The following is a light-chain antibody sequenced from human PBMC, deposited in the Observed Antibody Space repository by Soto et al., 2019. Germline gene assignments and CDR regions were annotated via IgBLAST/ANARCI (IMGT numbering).Light chain of an antibody. CDR2: LGS. CDR3: MQALQSPLT. J-gene: IGKJ4*02. CDR1: QSLLHSNGYNY. V-gene: IGKV2-28*01. Sequence: DIVMTQSPLSLPVTPGDPASISCRSSQSLLHSNGYNYLDWYLQQPWQSPQLLIYLGSNRASGVPDRFSGSGSGTDFTLKISRVEAEDVGVYYCMQALQSPLTFGGGTKVELK.